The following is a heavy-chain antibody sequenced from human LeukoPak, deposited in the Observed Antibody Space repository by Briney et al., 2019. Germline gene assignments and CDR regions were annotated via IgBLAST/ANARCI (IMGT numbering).Heavy chain of an antibody. CDR3: AKSLGGYYFDY. D-gene: IGHD3-16*01. V-gene: IGHV3-23*01. CDR2: ISGSGGST. CDR1: GFTFSSYA. J-gene: IGHJ4*02. Sequence: GGSLRLPCAASGFTFSSYAMSWVRQAPGKGLECVSAISGSGGSTYYADSVKGRFTISRDNSKNTLYLQMNSLRAEDTAVYYCAKSLGGYYFDYWGQGTLVTVSS.